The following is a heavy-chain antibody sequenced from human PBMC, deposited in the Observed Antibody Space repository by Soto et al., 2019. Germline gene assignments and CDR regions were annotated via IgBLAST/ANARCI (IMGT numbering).Heavy chain of an antibody. D-gene: IGHD3-10*02. CDR1: AFTFSNYW. CDR3: ARDDYVLRSDP. J-gene: IGHJ5*02. CDR2: INGDGSST. V-gene: IGHV3-74*01. Sequence: EVQLLESGGDLVQPGGSLRLSCAASAFTFSNYWMHWVRQAPGKGLVWVSRINGDGSSTIYADSVKGRFTISRDNAKNTLYLQMNSLRAEDTAVYYCARDDYVLRSDPWGQGTLVTVSS.